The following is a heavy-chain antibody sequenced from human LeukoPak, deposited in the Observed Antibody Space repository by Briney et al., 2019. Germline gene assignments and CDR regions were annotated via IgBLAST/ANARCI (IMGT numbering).Heavy chain of an antibody. D-gene: IGHD1-7*01. CDR2: INPSGGST. J-gene: IGHJ4*02. Sequence: ASVKVSCKASGYTFTSYYMHWVRQAPGQGLEWTGIINPSGGSTSYAQKFQGRVTMTRDTSTSTVYMELSSLRSEDTAVYYSARDDTGTSHFDYWGQGTLVTVSS. V-gene: IGHV1-46*01. CDR3: ARDDTGTSHFDY. CDR1: GYTFTSYY.